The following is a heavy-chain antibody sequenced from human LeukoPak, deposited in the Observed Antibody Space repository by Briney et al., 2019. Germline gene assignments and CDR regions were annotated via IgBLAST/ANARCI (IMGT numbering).Heavy chain of an antibody. J-gene: IGHJ4*02. CDR2: IGGRGDGI. D-gene: IGHD3-3*01. Sequence: PGGSLRLSCAASGFTFSDYSMNWVRQAPGKGLEWISYIGGRGDGIYYADSVKGRFTISRDNAKNSLYLQMNSLRAEDTAVYYCAPDTIFGAYWGQGTLVTVSS. CDR3: APDTIFGAY. V-gene: IGHV3-21*05. CDR1: GFTFSDYS.